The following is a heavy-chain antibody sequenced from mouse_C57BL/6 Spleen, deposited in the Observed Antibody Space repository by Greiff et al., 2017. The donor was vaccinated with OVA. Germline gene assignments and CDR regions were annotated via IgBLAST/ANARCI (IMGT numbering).Heavy chain of an antibody. CDR1: GYTFTSYW. D-gene: IGHD1-1*01. CDR2: IHPNSGST. CDR3: ARSRTTVVEGFDV. Sequence: VQLQQPGAELVKPGASVKLSCKASGYTFTSYWMHWVKQRPGQGLEWIGMIHPNSGSTNYNEKFKSKATLTVDKSSSTAYMQLSSLTSEDSAVYYCARSRTTVVEGFDVWGTGTTVTVSS. J-gene: IGHJ1*03. V-gene: IGHV1-64*01.